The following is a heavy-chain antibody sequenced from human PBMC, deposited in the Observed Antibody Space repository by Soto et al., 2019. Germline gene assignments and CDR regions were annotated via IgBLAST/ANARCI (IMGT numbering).Heavy chain of an antibody. J-gene: IGHJ4*02. Sequence: GGSLRLSYAASGFTFSSYAMSWVRQAPGKGLEWVSAISSSGGSTYYADSVKGRFTISRDNSKNTLYLQMNSLRAEDTAVYYCAKDRLRFLEWLLQKTSFDYWGQGALVNVSS. CDR1: GFTFSSYA. CDR3: AKDRLRFLEWLLQKTSFDY. CDR2: ISSSGGST. D-gene: IGHD3-3*01. V-gene: IGHV3-23*01.